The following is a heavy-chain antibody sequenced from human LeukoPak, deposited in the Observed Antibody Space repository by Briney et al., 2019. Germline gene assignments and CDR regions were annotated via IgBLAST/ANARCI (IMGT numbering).Heavy chain of an antibody. V-gene: IGHV4-34*01. CDR2: IYYSGST. D-gene: IGHD1-14*01. CDR1: GGSFSGYY. CDR3: ARDRLGTGGGVDY. Sequence: SETLSLTCAVYGGSFSGYYWSWIRQPPGKGLEWIGSIYYSGSTYYNPSLKSRVTISVDTSKNQFSLKLSSVTAADTAVYYCARDRLGTGGGVDYWGQGTLVTVSS. J-gene: IGHJ4*02.